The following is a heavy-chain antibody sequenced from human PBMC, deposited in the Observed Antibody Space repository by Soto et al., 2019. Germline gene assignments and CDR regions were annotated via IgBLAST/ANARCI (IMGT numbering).Heavy chain of an antibody. CDR1: GFTFSSYA. CDR2: ISSNGGST. V-gene: IGHV3-64*01. CDR3: ARPQRYCTNGVCYNDALDI. Sequence: GGSLRLSCAASGFTFSSYAMHWVRQAPGKGLEYVSAISSNGGSTYYANSVKGRFTISRDNSKNTLYLQMGSLRAEDMAVYYCARPQRYCTNGVCYNDALDIWGQGTRVTV. J-gene: IGHJ3*02. D-gene: IGHD2-8*01.